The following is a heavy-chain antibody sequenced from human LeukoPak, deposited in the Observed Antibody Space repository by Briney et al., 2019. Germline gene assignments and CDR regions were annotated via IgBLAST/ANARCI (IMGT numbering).Heavy chain of an antibody. J-gene: IGHJ6*03. Sequence: SETLSLTCAVYGGSFSVYHWSWIHQPPGKGLEWIGEINHSGSTNYIPSLKSRVTISIDTSKNQFSLKLSSVTAADTAVYYCARVAQVYYYMDVWGKGTTVTISS. CDR1: GGSFSVYH. CDR3: ARVAQVYYYMDV. CDR2: INHSGST. D-gene: IGHD2-15*01. V-gene: IGHV4-34*01.